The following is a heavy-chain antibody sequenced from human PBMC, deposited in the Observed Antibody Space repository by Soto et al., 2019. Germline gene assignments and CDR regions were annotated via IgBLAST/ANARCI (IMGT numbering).Heavy chain of an antibody. CDR3: AREDYSYFDY. V-gene: IGHV3-21*01. Sequence: EVQLVESGGGLVKPGGSWRLSGAASGFTFSSNSMNWVAQAPGKGLEWVSSISSSSSYIYSADSVKGRFTISRDNAKNSLYLQMNSLRAEDTAVYYCAREDYSYFDYWGQGTLVTVSS. CDR2: ISSSSSYI. J-gene: IGHJ4*02. CDR1: GFTFSSNS. D-gene: IGHD4-4*01.